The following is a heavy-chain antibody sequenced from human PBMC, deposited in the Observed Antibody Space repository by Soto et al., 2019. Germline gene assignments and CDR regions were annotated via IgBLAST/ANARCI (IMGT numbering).Heavy chain of an antibody. CDR2: ISYDGGNK. D-gene: IGHD6-19*01. CDR3: ARDRSGWVDY. Sequence: GGSLRLSCAASGFTFSSYAMHWVRQAPGKGLEWVAVISYDGGNKYYADSVKGRFTISRDNSKNTLYLQMNSLRAEDTAVYYCARDRSGWVDYWGQGTLVTVSS. CDR1: GFTFSSYA. J-gene: IGHJ4*02. V-gene: IGHV3-30-3*01.